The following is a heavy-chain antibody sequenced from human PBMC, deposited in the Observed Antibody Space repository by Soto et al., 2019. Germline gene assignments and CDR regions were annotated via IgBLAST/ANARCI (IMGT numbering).Heavy chain of an antibody. V-gene: IGHV1-69*01. J-gene: IGHJ6*02. Sequence: QVQLVQSGAEVKKPGSSVKVSCKASGGTFSSYAISWVRQAPGQGLEWMGGIIPIFGTANYAQKFQGRVTITADESTSTAYMELSSLRSEDTAVYYCARDRVVATIKPWYYYYGMDAWGQGTTVTVSS. D-gene: IGHD5-12*01. CDR1: GGTFSSYA. CDR2: IIPIFGTA. CDR3: ARDRVVATIKPWYYYYGMDA.